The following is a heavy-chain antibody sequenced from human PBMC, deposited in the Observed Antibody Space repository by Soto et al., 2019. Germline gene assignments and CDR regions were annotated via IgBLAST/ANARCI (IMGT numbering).Heavy chain of an antibody. Sequence: QVQLQESGPGLVKPSQTLSLTCTVSGGSISSGGYYWSWIRQHPGKGLEWIGYIYYSGSTYYNPSLKSRVTISVDTSKKQLSLKLSSVTAADTDVYYCARDFFRPGISADWGQGTLVTVSS. CDR1: GGSISSGGYY. CDR3: ARDFFRPGISAD. CDR2: IYYSGST. D-gene: IGHD6-13*01. J-gene: IGHJ4*02. V-gene: IGHV4-31*03.